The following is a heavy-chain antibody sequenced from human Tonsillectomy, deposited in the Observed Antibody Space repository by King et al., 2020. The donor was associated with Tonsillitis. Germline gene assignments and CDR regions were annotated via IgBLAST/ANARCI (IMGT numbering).Heavy chain of an antibody. Sequence: QLVQSGAEVRKPGSSVKVSCKASGGTFSSYAISWVRQAPGQGLEWMGRIIPMLDIKNYAQKFQGRVTITGEKSTSTAYMELSSLRSEDTAVYYCARAGRGYSYGFWGQGTLVTVSS. CDR2: IIPMLDIK. CDR1: GGTFSSYA. D-gene: IGHD5-18*01. V-gene: IGHV1-69*09. CDR3: ARAGRGYSYGF. J-gene: IGHJ4*02.